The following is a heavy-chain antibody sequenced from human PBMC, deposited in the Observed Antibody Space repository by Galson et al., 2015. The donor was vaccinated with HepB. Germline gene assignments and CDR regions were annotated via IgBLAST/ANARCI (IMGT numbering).Heavy chain of an antibody. Sequence: SGAEVKKPGESLQISCKASGYTFTSYDINWVRQATGQGLEWMGWMNPNSGNTGYAQKFQGRVTMTRNTPISTAYMELSSLRSEDTAVYYCARVGVGVGANGVCYSLDYWGQGTLVTVSS. V-gene: IGHV1-8*01. D-gene: IGHD2-8*01. CDR2: MNPNSGNT. J-gene: IGHJ4*02. CDR3: ARVGVGVGANGVCYSLDY. CDR1: GYTFTSYD.